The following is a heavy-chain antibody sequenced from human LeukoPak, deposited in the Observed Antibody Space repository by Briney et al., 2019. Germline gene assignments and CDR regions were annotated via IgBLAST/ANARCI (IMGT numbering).Heavy chain of an antibody. V-gene: IGHV1-2*02. CDR1: GYTFTGYY. CDR3: ARETTDDAFDM. Sequence: ASVKVSCKASGYTFTGYYIHWVRQAPGQGLEWMGWINPNSADTNYAQKFQGRVTMTRDTSISTAYMELSRLRSDDTAVYYCARETTDDAFDMWGQGTMVTVSS. CDR2: INPNSADT. J-gene: IGHJ3*02. D-gene: IGHD4-17*01.